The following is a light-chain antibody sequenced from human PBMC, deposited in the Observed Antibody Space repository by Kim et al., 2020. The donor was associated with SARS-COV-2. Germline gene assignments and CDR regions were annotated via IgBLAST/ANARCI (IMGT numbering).Light chain of an antibody. CDR1: QDIRND. V-gene: IGKV1-17*01. Sequence: GDRVTIPCRASQDIRNDLGWYQQNPGRAPKRLIYGASSLQSGVPSRFSGSGSGTAFTLTISSLQPEDFATYFCLQHNTYPITFGQGTRL. CDR3: LQHNTYPIT. J-gene: IGKJ5*01. CDR2: GAS.